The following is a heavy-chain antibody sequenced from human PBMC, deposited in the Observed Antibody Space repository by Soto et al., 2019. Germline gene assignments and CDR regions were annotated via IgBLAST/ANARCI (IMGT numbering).Heavy chain of an antibody. J-gene: IGHJ4*02. Sequence: GGSLRLSCAASGFTFSSYGMHWVRQAPGKGLEWVAVISYDGSNKYYADSVKGRFTISRDNSKNTLYLQMNSLRAGETAVYYCAKARLPLWELLSGYWGQGTLVTVSS. CDR3: AKARLPLWELLSGY. CDR2: ISYDGSNK. V-gene: IGHV3-30*18. D-gene: IGHD1-26*01. CDR1: GFTFSSYG.